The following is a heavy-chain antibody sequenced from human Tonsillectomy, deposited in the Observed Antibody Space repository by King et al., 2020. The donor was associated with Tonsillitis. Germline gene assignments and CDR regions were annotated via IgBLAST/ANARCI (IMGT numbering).Heavy chain of an antibody. CDR2: IFSNDEK. Sequence: QVTLKESGPVLVKPTETLTLTCTVSGFSLSNARMGVSWIRQPPGKALEWLAHIFSNDEKSYSTSLKSRLTISKDTSKSQVVLTMTNMDPVDTATYYCARIPGSIMVRGVIIPDSLDIWGQGTVVTVSS. J-gene: IGHJ3*02. CDR1: GFSLSNARMG. D-gene: IGHD3-10*01. CDR3: ARIPGSIMVRGVIIPDSLDI. V-gene: IGHV2-26*01.